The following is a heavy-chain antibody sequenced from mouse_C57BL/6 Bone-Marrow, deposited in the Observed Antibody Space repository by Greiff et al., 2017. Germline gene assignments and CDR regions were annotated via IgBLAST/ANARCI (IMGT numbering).Heavy chain of an antibody. Sequence: QVQLKQSGPELVRPGVSVKISCKGSGYTFTDYAMHWVKQSHAKSLEWIGVISTYYGDASYNQKFKDKATMTVDKSSSTAYMELARLTSEDSAVYYGASGRYYYGSSKAWFAYWGQGTLVTVSA. CDR2: ISTYYGDA. D-gene: IGHD1-1*01. V-gene: IGHV1-67*01. CDR1: GYTFTDYA. CDR3: ASGRYYYGSSKAWFAY. J-gene: IGHJ3*01.